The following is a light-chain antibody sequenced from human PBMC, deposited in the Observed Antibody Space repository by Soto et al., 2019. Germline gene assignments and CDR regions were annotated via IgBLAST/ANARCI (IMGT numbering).Light chain of an antibody. CDR3: QQYGSSGT. CDR1: QSVSNNY. Sequence: ILFTQSPRTLSLSPGESATLSCRASQSVSNNYLAWYQKQPGQAPRLRIYGASNTATGIPDRLSGGGSGTDFSITIRRVEPEDAAVYYCQQYGSSGTFGQGTKVDI. CDR2: GAS. V-gene: IGKV3-20*01. J-gene: IGKJ1*01.